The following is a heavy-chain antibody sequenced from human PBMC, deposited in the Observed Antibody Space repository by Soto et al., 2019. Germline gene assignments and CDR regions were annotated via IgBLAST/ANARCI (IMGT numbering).Heavy chain of an antibody. Sequence: QVQLQESGPGLVKPSQTLSLTCTVTGDSISDTSFYWNWIRQLPGKGLEWLGYIYYSGNTYYNPSLQTRLTLSVDTSTNQFSLELSSMSAADTAVYYCARSGRLQYYHYFMEVWGKGTTVTVSS. CDR2: IYYSGNT. D-gene: IGHD4-4*01. V-gene: IGHV4-31*03. CDR3: ARSGRLQYYHYFMEV. J-gene: IGHJ6*03. CDR1: GDSISDTSFY.